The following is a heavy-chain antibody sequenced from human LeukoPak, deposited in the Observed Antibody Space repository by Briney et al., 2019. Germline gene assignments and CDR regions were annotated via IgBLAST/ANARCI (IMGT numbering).Heavy chain of an antibody. J-gene: IGHJ6*03. CDR3: ARRPHFGLVVTAFNYYYYYMDV. V-gene: IGHV1-18*01. Sequence: GASVEVSCKASGYSFTSYAMNWVRQAPGQGLEWMGWISAYNGNTNYAQKLQGRVTMTTDTSTSTAYMELRSLRSDDTAVYYCARRPHFGLVVTAFNYYYYYMDVWGKGTTVTVSS. CDR1: GYSFTSYA. CDR2: ISAYNGNT. D-gene: IGHD2-21*02.